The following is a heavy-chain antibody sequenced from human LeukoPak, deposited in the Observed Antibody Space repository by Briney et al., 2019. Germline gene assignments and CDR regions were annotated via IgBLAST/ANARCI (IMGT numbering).Heavy chain of an antibody. D-gene: IGHD7-27*01. CDR1: GFTFNNYG. J-gene: IGHJ4*02. CDR2: IRYDGSNK. CDR3: ATLGMRGYYFDY. Sequence: GGSLRLSCAASGFTFNNYGMHWVRQAPGKGLEWVAFIRYDGSNKYYADSVKGRFTISRDNSKNTLYLQMNSLRAEDTAVYYCATLGMRGYYFDYWGQGTLVTVSS. V-gene: IGHV3-30*02.